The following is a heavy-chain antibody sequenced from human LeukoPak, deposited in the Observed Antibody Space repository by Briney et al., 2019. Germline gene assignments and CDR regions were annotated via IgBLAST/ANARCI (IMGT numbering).Heavy chain of an antibody. D-gene: IGHD2-2*01. J-gene: IGHJ4*02. CDR3: TRTYCSSTSCYENY. Sequence: GGSLRLSCTASGLTFGDYAMSWVRQAPGKGLEWVGFIRSKAYGGTTEYAASVRGRFTISRDDSKSIAYLQMNSLKTEDTAVYYCTRTYCSSTSCYENYWGQGTLVTVSS. CDR1: GLTFGDYA. CDR2: IRSKAYGGTT. V-gene: IGHV3-49*04.